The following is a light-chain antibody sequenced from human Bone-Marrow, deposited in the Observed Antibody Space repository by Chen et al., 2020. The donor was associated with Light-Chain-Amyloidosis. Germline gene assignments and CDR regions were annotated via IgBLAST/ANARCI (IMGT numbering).Light chain of an antibody. V-gene: IGLV6-57*01. CDR3: QSYQGSSQGV. Sequence: NFMLTQPHSVSESPGKTLIISCTRSSGSIATNYVQWYQQRPASSPPTVIYEDDQRPSGVPDRFSGSIDRSSNSASLTISGLKTEDEADYYCQSYQGSSQGVFGGGTKLTVL. CDR1: SGSIATNY. CDR2: EDD. J-gene: IGLJ3*02.